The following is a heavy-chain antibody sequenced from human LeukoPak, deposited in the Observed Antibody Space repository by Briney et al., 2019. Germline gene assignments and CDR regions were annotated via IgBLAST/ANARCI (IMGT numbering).Heavy chain of an antibody. J-gene: IGHJ4*02. CDR1: GFTVSSNY. CDR3: ASIGMVGSTVDY. CDR2: IYSSGNT. D-gene: IGHD1-26*01. Sequence: GGSLRLSCAASGFTVSSNYMRWVRQAAGKGLEWVSVIYSSGNTYYADSAKGRFTISRDNSKNTLYLQMNSLRAEDTAVYYCASIGMVGSTVDYWGQGTLVTVSS. V-gene: IGHV3-53*01.